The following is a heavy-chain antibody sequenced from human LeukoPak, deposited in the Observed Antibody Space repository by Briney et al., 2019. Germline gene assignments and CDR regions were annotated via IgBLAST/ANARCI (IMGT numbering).Heavy chain of an antibody. CDR1: GFTFSSSS. CDR3: ARDVGLGAPYYFDY. D-gene: IGHD1-26*01. V-gene: IGHV3-48*04. Sequence: GGSLRLSCAASGFTFSSSSMNWVRQAPGKGLEWVSYISSSGSTIYYADSVKGRFTISRDNAKNSLYLQMNSLRAEDTAVYYCARDVGLGAPYYFDYWGQGTLVTVSS. J-gene: IGHJ4*02. CDR2: ISSSGSTI.